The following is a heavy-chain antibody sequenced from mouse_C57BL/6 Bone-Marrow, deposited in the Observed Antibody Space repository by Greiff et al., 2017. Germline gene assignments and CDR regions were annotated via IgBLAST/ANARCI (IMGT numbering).Heavy chain of an antibody. D-gene: IGHD2-3*01. J-gene: IGHJ2*01. V-gene: IGHV1-19*01. CDR1: GYTFTDYY. Sequence: EVQLQQSGPVLVKPGASVKMSCKASGYTFTDYYMNWVKQSHGKSLEWIGVINPYNGGTSYKQKFKGKATLTVDKSSSTAYMELNSLTSEDSAVYYCARAGYYYFDYWGQGTTLTVSS. CDR2: INPYNGGT. CDR3: ARAGYYYFDY.